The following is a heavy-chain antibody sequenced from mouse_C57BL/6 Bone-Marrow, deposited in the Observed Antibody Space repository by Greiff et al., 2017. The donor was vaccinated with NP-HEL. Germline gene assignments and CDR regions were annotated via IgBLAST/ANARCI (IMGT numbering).Heavy chain of an antibody. Sequence: DVKLVESGGDLVKPGGSLKLSCAASGFTFSSYGMSWVRQTPDKRLEWAATISSGGSCTYYPDSVKGRFTISRDNAKNTLYLQMSSLKSEDTAMYYCARQGLGYGNYDYWGQGTTLTVSS. CDR3: ARQGLGYGNYDY. CDR2: ISSGGSCT. D-gene: IGHD2-10*02. J-gene: IGHJ2*01. CDR1: GFTFSSYG. V-gene: IGHV5-6*02.